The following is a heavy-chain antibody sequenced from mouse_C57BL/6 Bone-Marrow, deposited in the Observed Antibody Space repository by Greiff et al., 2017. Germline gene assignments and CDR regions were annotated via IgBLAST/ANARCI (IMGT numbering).Heavy chain of an antibody. V-gene: IGHV1-64*01. D-gene: IGHD1-1*01. CDR2: IHPNSGST. Sequence: QVQLKQPGAELVKPGASVKLSCKASGYTFTSYWMHWVKQRPGQGLEWIGMIHPNSGSTNYNEKFKSKATLTVDKSSSTAYMQLSSLTSEDSAVYYCARMGYYGSSHWYFDVWGTGTTVTVSS. J-gene: IGHJ1*03. CDR3: ARMGYYGSSHWYFDV. CDR1: GYTFTSYW.